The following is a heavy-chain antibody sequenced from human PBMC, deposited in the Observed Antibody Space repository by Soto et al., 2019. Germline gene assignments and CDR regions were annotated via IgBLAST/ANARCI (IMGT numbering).Heavy chain of an antibody. CDR3: VGEVAAAGTNYGMDV. V-gene: IGHV4-4*07. CDR1: GASISGFY. Sequence: PSETLSLTCSVSGASISGFYWSWIRKSAGKGLEWIGRIYATGTTDYNPSLKSRVMMSVDTSKKQFSLKLRSVTAADTAVYYCVGEVAAAGTNYGMDVWGQGTTVTVSS. J-gene: IGHJ6*02. CDR2: IYATGTT. D-gene: IGHD6-25*01.